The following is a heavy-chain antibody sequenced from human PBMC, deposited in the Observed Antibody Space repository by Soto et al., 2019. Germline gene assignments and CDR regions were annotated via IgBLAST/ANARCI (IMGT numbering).Heavy chain of an antibody. CDR1: GYTCTSYG. CDR3: ASSPRVIGARGNAYFDY. V-gene: IGHV1-18*04. J-gene: IGHJ4*02. Sequence: AALKVSCKASGYTCTSYGISGVRRAPGQGLEGRGWISAYNGNTNYAQKLQGRVTMTTDTSTSTAYIELRSLRSDDTAVYYCASSPRVIGARGNAYFDYWGQGTMVTVSS. CDR2: ISAYNGNT. D-gene: IGHD6-6*01.